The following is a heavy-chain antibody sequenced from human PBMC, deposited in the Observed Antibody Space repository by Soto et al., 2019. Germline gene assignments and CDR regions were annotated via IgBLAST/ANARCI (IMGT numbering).Heavy chain of an antibody. CDR3: ARDGRHTAMGMDV. D-gene: IGHD5-18*01. CDR2: IYYSGST. V-gene: IGHV4-31*03. J-gene: IGHJ6*01. CDR1: GGSISSGGYY. Sequence: SETLSLTCTVSGGSISSGGYYWSWIRQHPGKGLEWIGYIYYSGSTYYNPPLKSRVTISVDTSKNQFSLKLSSVTAADTAVYYCARDGRHTAMGMDVWGQGTTVTVSP.